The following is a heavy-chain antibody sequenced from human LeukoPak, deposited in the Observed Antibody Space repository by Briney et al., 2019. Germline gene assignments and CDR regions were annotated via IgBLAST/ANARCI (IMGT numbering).Heavy chain of an antibody. CDR2: ITGSSSRT. CDR1: GFMFSSYA. CDR3: ARPIAPYYYDSSGCDAFDI. Sequence: PGGSLRLSCAASGFMFSSYAMNWVRQAPGKGLEWVSGITGSSSRTYYADSAKGRFTISRDNAKNSLYLQMNSLRAEDTAVYYCARPIAPYYYDSSGCDAFDIWGQGTMVTVSS. D-gene: IGHD3-22*01. V-gene: IGHV3-23*01. J-gene: IGHJ3*02.